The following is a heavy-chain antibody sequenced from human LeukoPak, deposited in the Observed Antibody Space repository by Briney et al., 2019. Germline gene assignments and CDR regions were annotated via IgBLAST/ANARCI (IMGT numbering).Heavy chain of an antibody. CDR1: GYTFTGYY. V-gene: IGHV1-2*02. D-gene: IGHD3-9*01. CDR3: ARDGYYDILTGVAWYFDL. Sequence: ASVKVSCKASGYTFTGYYMHLVRQAPGQGLEWMGWINPNSGGTNYAQKFQGRVTMTRDTSISTAYMELSRLRSDDTAVYYCARDGYYDILTGVAWYFDLWGRGTLVAVSS. J-gene: IGHJ2*01. CDR2: INPNSGGT.